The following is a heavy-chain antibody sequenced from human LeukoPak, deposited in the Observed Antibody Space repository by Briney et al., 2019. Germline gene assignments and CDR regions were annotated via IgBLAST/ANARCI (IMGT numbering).Heavy chain of an antibody. CDR1: GFTFSSYG. Sequence: GGSLRLSCAASGFTFSSYGMHWVRQAPGKGLEWVAVISYDGSNKYYADSVKGRFTISRDNSKNTLYLQMNSLRAEDTAVYYCASLTLFGDFWSGYYTGIGPNYFDYWGQGTLVTVSS. CDR2: ISYDGSNK. J-gene: IGHJ4*02. D-gene: IGHD3-3*01. V-gene: IGHV3-30*03. CDR3: ASLTLFGDFWSGYYTGIGPNYFDY.